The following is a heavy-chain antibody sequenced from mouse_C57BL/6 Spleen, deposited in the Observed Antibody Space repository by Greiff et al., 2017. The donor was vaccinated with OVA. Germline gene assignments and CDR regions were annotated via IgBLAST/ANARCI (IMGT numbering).Heavy chain of an antibody. V-gene: IGHV1-55*01. CDR1: GYTFTSYW. D-gene: IGHD2-4*01. CDR3: ARGIYYDYDGYFDV. Sequence: QVHVKQPGAELVKPGASVKMSCKASGYTFTSYWITWVKQRPGQGLEWIGDIYPGSGSTNYNEKFKSKATLTVDTSSSTAYMQLSSLTSEDSAVYYCARGIYYDYDGYFDVWGTGTTVTVAS. CDR2: IYPGSGST. J-gene: IGHJ1*03.